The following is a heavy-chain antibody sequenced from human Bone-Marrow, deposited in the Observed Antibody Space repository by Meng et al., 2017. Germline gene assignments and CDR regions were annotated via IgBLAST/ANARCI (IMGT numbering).Heavy chain of an antibody. J-gene: IGHJ4*02. Sequence: QVQLQQRGAGMLKPSETLSLTCAVYGGSFSGYYWSWIRQPPGKGLEWIGEINHRGSTNYNPSLKSRVTISVDTSKNQFSLKLSSVTAADTAVYYCARGGYCSGGSCNWGQGTLVTVSS. D-gene: IGHD2-15*01. CDR1: GGSFSGYY. CDR2: INHRGST. CDR3: ARGGYCSGGSCN. V-gene: IGHV4-34*01.